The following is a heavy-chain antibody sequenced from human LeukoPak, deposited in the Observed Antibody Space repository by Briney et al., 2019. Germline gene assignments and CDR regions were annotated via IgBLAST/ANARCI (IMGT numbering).Heavy chain of an antibody. V-gene: IGHV3-30*02. CDR2: IRYTGSKK. CDR1: GFTFSSYG. D-gene: IGHD4-23*01. J-gene: IGHJ4*02. CDR3: ARDYGGSSPFDY. Sequence: PGGSLRLSCAASGFTFSSYGMHWVRQAPGKGLEWVAFIRYTGSKKYYADSVKGRFTISRDNAKNSLYLQMNSLRAEDTAVYYCARDYGGSSPFDYWGQGTLVTVSS.